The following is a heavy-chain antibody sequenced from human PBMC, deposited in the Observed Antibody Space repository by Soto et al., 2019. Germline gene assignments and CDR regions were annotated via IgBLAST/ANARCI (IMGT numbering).Heavy chain of an antibody. CDR2: IYYSGST. D-gene: IGHD2-15*01. CDR1: GGSISSGDYY. J-gene: IGHJ4*02. V-gene: IGHV4-30-4*01. CDR3: AIWSTCSGGSCYGIDY. Sequence: PSETLSLTCTVSGGSISSGDYYWSWIRQPPGKGLEWIGYIYYSGSTYYNLSLKSRVTISVDTSKNQFSLKLSSVTAADTAVYYCAIWSTCSGGSCYGIDYWGQGTLVTVSS.